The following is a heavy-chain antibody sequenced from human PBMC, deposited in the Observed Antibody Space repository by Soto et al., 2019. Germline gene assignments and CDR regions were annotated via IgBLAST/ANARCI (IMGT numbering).Heavy chain of an antibody. D-gene: IGHD3-10*01. CDR3: ARVLGYYGSGSKRYYGMDV. J-gene: IGHJ6*02. CDR1: GGTFSSYA. Sequence: SVKVSCKASGGTFSSYAISWVRQAPRQGLEWMGGIIPIFGTANYAQKFQGRVTITADESTSTAYMELSSLRSEDTAVYCCARVLGYYGSGSKRYYGMDVRGQGTKVTVSS. CDR2: IIPIFGTA. V-gene: IGHV1-69*13.